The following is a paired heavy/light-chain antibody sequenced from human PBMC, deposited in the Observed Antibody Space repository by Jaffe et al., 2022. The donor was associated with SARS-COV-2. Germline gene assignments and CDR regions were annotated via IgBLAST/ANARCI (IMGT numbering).Light chain of an antibody. CDR1: SSNIGDNF. Sequence: QSVLTQPPSASGTPGQRVSMSCSGSSSNIGDNFVYWYQQLPGTAPKLLIFRNNQRPSGVPDRFSGSKSGTSASLAISGLRSEDEADYYCASWDDSLSGVVFGGGTKVTVL. V-gene: IGLV1-47*01. CDR2: RNN. CDR3: ASWDDSLSGVV. J-gene: IGLJ2*01.
Heavy chain of an antibody. V-gene: IGHV3-23*01. J-gene: IGHJ4*02. D-gene: IGHD3-10*01. CDR3: AKNPYLTLIRGPDY. Sequence: EVQMLESGGGLVQPGGSLRLSCAASGFTFSSYAMSWVRQAPGKGLEWVSAISGSGDSTHYADSVKGRFTISRDNSKNTLYLQMNSLRAEDTAVYYCAKNPYLTLIRGPDYWGQGTLVTVSS. CDR2: ISGSGDST. CDR1: GFTFSSYA.